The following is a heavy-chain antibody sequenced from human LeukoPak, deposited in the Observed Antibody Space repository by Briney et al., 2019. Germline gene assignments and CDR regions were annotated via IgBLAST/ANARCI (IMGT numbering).Heavy chain of an antibody. CDR1: GGSISSGSYY. V-gene: IGHV4-61*02. CDR2: ICTSGST. J-gene: IGHJ6*02. D-gene: IGHD2-2*01. Sequence: SQTLSLTCTVSGGSISSGSYYWSWIRQPAGKGLEWIGRICTSGSTNYNPSLKSRVTLSVDTSKNQFSLKLSSVTAADTAVYYCARGTFYCSSTSCYRGIYYYYGMDVWGQGTTVTVSS. CDR3: ARGTFYCSSTSCYRGIYYYYGMDV.